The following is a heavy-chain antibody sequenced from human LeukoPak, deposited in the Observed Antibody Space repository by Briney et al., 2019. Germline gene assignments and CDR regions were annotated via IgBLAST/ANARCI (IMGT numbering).Heavy chain of an antibody. V-gene: IGHV1-18*01. CDR2: ITTYNGNT. D-gene: IGHD3-9*01. J-gene: IGHJ4*02. Sequence: GVSVKVSCKASGYTFTSYPISWVRQAPGQGLEWMGWITTYNGNTKYAQKLQGRVTMTTDTSTSTVYMELSSLRSEDTAVYYCARDRPHGNYDILTGYFDYWGQGTLVTVSS. CDR1: GYTFTSYP. CDR3: ARDRPHGNYDILTGYFDY.